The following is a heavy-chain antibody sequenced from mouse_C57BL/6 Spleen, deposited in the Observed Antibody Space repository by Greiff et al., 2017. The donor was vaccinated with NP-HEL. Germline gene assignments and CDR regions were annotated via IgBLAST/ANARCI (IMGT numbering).Heavy chain of an antibody. Sequence: QVQLKESGPGLVQPSQSLSITCTVSGFSLTSYGVHWVRQSPGKGLEWLGVIWSGGSTDYNAAFISRLSISKDNSKSQVFFKMNSLQADDTAIYYCARGNYDYDVWYFDVWGTGTTVTVSS. J-gene: IGHJ1*03. V-gene: IGHV2-2*01. CDR3: ARGNYDYDVWYFDV. D-gene: IGHD2-4*01. CDR1: GFSLTSYG. CDR2: IWSGGST.